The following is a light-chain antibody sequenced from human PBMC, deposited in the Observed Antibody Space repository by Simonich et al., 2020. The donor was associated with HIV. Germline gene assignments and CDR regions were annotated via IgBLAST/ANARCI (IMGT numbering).Light chain of an antibody. J-gene: IGKJ1*01. CDR3: QQYYSTPPT. V-gene: IGKV4-1*01. CDR2: WAS. CDR1: QSVLFSSNNKNY. Sequence: DIVMTQSPYSLAVSLGERATINCKSSQSVLFSSNNKNYFAWNQQKPGQPPKLLIYWASTRESGVPDRFSGSESGTDFTLTISSLQAEDVAVYYCQQYYSTPPTFGQGTKVEIK.